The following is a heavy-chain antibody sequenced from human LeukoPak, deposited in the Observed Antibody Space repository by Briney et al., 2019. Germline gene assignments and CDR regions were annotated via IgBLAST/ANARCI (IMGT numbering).Heavy chain of an antibody. CDR1: GASISSYY. CDR2: IYYSGST. CDR3: ASGPYPAAGTDHQFDY. J-gene: IGHJ4*02. D-gene: IGHD6-13*01. Sequence: SETLSLTCTVSGASISSYYWSWIRQTPGKGLEWIGYIYYSGSTHYNPYLKSRVTISVDTSKNQFSLRLSSMTAADTAVYYCASGPYPAAGTDHQFDYWGQGTLVTVSS. V-gene: IGHV4-59*01.